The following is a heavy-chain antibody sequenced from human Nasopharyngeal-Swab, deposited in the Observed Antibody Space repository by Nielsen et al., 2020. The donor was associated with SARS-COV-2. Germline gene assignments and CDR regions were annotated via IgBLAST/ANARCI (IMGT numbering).Heavy chain of an antibody. CDR3: ARAKKYGGTWEHTDY. CDR2: IYYSGYT. V-gene: IGHV4-30-4*01. D-gene: IGHD1-26*01. J-gene: IGHJ4*02. CDR1: GGSISSRDYY. Sequence: SETLSLTCTVSGGSISSRDYYWSWIRQTPGQGLEWIGCIYYSGYTNSNPSLMSRVSLSLDTSQNQFSLKLISVTAADTAVYYRARAKKYGGTWEHTDYWGQGTLVTVSS.